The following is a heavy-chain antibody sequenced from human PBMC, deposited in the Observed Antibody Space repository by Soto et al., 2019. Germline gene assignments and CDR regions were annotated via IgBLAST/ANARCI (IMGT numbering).Heavy chain of an antibody. J-gene: IGHJ6*02. D-gene: IGHD3-3*01. V-gene: IGHV3-33*01. CDR3: ARDRDSPYDFSRVAGMDV. Sequence: GGSLRLSCAASGFTFSSYGMHWVRQAPGKGLEWVAVIWYDGSNKYYADSVKGRFTISRDNSKNTLYLQMNSLRAEDTAVYYCARDRDSPYDFSRVAGMDVWGQGTTVTVSS. CDR1: GFTFSSYG. CDR2: IWYDGSNK.